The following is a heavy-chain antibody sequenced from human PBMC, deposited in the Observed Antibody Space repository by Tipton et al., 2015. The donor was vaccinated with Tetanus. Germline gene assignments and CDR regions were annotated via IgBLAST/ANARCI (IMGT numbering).Heavy chain of an antibody. Sequence: QMQLVQSGAEVKKPGASVKVSCKASGYTFTAYCIHWVRQAPGQGLEWVGMINPSGGHTSIAQKFQGRITLTRVASTNTVYMEFNGLTSDDTAVYYCARAVMWFDLWGRGTLVTVSS. V-gene: IGHV1-46*01. CDR2: INPSGGHT. J-gene: IGHJ2*01. D-gene: IGHD2-21*01. CDR1: GYTFTAYC. CDR3: ARAVMWFDL.